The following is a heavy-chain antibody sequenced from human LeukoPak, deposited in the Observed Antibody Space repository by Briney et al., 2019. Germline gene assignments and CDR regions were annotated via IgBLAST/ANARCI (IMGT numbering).Heavy chain of an antibody. D-gene: IGHD6-13*01. V-gene: IGHV1-2*02. J-gene: IGHJ4*02. CDR2: INPNSGAT. CDR1: GYTFTDYY. Sequence: ASVKVSCKSSGYTFTDYYIHWVRQAPGQGLEWMGWINPNSGATNYAQKFQGRVTMTRDTSISTAYMELNRLRSDDTAVYYCARYSSSWYYFDYWGQGTLVTVSS. CDR3: ARYSSSWYYFDY.